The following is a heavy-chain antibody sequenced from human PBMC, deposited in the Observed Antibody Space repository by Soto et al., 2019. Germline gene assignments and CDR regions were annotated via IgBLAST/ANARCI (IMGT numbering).Heavy chain of an antibody. CDR2: IYYSGST. CDR1: GGSFSGYY. CDR3: ARLITMVRGVMGVSRFDP. V-gene: IGHV4-34*01. J-gene: IGHJ5*02. Sequence: SETLSLTCAVYGGSFSGYYWSWIRQPPGKGLEWIGSIYYSGSTYYNPSLKSRVTISVDTSKNQFSLKLSSVTAADTAVYYCARLITMVRGVMGVSRFDPWGQGTLVTVSS. D-gene: IGHD3-10*01.